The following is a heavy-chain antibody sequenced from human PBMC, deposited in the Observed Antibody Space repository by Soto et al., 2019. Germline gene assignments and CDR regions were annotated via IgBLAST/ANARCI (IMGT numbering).Heavy chain of an antibody. Sequence: EVQLVESGGGLVKPGGSLRLSCAASGFTFTEAWLSWVRQAPGKGLEWVARIKTKKVVEPTDYAAPVKGRFFISRDDSKTTLYLQMNSLKTEDTAVYYCTTLVAGPAGGDDYWGQGTLVTVSS. CDR3: TTLVAGPAGGDDY. D-gene: IGHD6-19*01. CDR1: GFTFTEAW. J-gene: IGHJ4*02. CDR2: IKTKKVVEPT. V-gene: IGHV3-15*01.